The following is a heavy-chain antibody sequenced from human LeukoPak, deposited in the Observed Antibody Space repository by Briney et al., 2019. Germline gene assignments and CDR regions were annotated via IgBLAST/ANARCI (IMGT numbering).Heavy chain of an antibody. J-gene: IGHJ6*02. CDR3: AREYYGSGTLYYGMDV. CDR2: INHSGST. Sequence: PSETLSLTCAVYGGSFSGYYWSWIRQPPGKGLEWIGEINHSGSTNYNPSLKSRVTISVDTSKNQFSLKLSSVTAADTAVYYCAREYYGSGTLYYGMDVWGQGTTVTVSS. CDR1: GGSFSGYY. V-gene: IGHV4-34*01. D-gene: IGHD3-10*01.